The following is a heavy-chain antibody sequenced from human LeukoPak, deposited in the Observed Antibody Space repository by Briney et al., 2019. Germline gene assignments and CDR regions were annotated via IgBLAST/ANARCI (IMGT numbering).Heavy chain of an antibody. J-gene: IGHJ4*02. CDR1: GFPFSTYG. Sequence: GSLRLSCAASGFPFSTYGMHWGRQAPGKGLEWLAVTSFDGGSKYYADSVQGRFTISRDNSKNTLYLQMNSLRAEDTAVYYCARPTGITWNYYLDSWGQGTLVTVSS. V-gene: IGHV3-30*03. CDR3: ARPTGITWNYYLDS. CDR2: TSFDGGSK. D-gene: IGHD1-7*01.